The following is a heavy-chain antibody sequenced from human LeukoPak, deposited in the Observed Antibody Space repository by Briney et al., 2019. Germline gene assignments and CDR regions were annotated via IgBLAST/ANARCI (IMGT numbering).Heavy chain of an antibody. V-gene: IGHV3-53*01. Sequence: GGSLRLSCAASGFTVSSNYMSWVRQAPGKGLEWVSVLYSGGSTNYADSVQGRFTIFRDSSKNTLFLHMNSLRAEDTAVYYCARMVWNYVVFDYWGQGTLVTVSS. CDR2: LYSGGST. CDR1: GFTVSSNY. D-gene: IGHD1-7*01. J-gene: IGHJ4*02. CDR3: ARMVWNYVVFDY.